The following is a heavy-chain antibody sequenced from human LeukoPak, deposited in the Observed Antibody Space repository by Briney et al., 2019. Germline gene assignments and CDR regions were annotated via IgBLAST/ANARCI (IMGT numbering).Heavy chain of an antibody. D-gene: IGHD2-15*01. CDR1: GFNSSINW. CDR2: IQDDGVEK. J-gene: IGHJ4*02. CDR3: ARGYAAIPD. V-gene: IGHV3-7*01. Sequence: GGSLRLSGAASGFNSSINWMTWVRQAPGKGLEWVANIQDDGVEKNYVESVKGRFIISRDNAKDSLFLQMSSLRDEDTALYYCARGYAAIPDWGQGTLVTVSS.